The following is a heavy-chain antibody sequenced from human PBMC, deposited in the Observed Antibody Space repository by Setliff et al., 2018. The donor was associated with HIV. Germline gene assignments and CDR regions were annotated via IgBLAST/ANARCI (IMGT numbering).Heavy chain of an antibody. D-gene: IGHD3-16*02. CDR3: ARALSGYDYVWGGYRYYYFDY. V-gene: IGHV1-8*01. CDR1: GYTSTSYD. J-gene: IGHJ4*02. CDR2: MNPNSGNT. Sequence: ASVKVSCKASGYTSTSYDINWVRQATGQGLEWMGWMNPNSGNTGYAQKFQGRVTMTRNTSISTAYMELSSLRSEDTAVYYCARALSGYDYVWGGYRYYYFDYWGQGTLVTVSS.